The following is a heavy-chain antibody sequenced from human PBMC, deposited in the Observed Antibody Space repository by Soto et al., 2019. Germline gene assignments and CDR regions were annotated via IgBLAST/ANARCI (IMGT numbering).Heavy chain of an antibody. CDR1: GFTFSSYA. CDR3: ARESDH. V-gene: IGHV3-23*01. CDR2: IRGSGGGT. Sequence: LRLSCAASGFTFSSYAMSWVRQAPGKGLEWVSTIRGSGGGTYYADSMKGRFTISRDNSKNTLYLQMYSLRVEDTAVYYCARESDHWGQGTLVTVSS. J-gene: IGHJ4*02.